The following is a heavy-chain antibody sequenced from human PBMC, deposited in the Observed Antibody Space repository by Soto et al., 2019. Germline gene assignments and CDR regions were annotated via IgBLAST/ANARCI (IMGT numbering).Heavy chain of an antibody. D-gene: IGHD7-27*01. J-gene: IGHJ2*01. CDR2: ISYDGSNK. CDR1: GFTFSSYA. CDR3: ARVWGSYWYFAL. Sequence: QVQLVESGGGVVQPGRSLRLSCAASGFTFSSYAMHWVRQAPGKGLEWVAVISYDGSNKYYADSVKGRFTISRDNSKNTLYLQINSLRAEDTAVYYCARVWGSYWYFALWGRGTLVTVSS. V-gene: IGHV3-30-3*01.